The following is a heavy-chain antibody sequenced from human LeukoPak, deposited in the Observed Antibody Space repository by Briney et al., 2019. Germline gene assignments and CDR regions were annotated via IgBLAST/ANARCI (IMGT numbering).Heavy chain of an antibody. D-gene: IGHD2-2*03. V-gene: IGHV3-23*01. CDR2: ISGSGGRT. Sequence: GSLRFSCSASGFAVENYGIGLGRQAPVKRMEWVSGISGSGGRTYYADSVKGRFTISRDNSKNTLFLQLNSLGVEDTATYYCAIPTCSGSGYCSTSDPFHTWGQGTMVTVSS. CDR1: GFAVENYG. CDR3: AIPTCSGSGYCSTSDPFHT. J-gene: IGHJ3*02.